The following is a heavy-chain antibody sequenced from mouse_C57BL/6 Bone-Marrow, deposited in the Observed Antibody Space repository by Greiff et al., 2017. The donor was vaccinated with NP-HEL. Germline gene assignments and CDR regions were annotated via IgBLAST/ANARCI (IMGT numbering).Heavy chain of an antibody. CDR3: AYDSYLPYFDY. D-gene: IGHD2-3*01. V-gene: IGHV1-19*01. Sequence: EVQLQQSGPVLVKPGASVKMSCKASGYTFTDYYMNWVKQSHGKSLEWIGVINPYNGGTSYNQKFKGKATLTVDKSSSTAYMELNSLTSEDAAVYYSAYDSYLPYFDYWGKGTTLTVSS. CDR1: GYTFTDYY. CDR2: INPYNGGT. J-gene: IGHJ2*01.